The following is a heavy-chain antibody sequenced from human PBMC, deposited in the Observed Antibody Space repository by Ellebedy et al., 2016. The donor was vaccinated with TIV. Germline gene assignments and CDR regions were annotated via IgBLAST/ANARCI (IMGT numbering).Heavy chain of an antibody. CDR3: AKDRRERGDTTKWYFDL. V-gene: IGHV3-23*01. CDR1: GFTFGRAW. Sequence: GESLKISCAASGFTFGRAWMNWVRQTPGKGLEWVSTISGSGDRIYYADSVRGRFTISRDNSKNTVYLQVNSLRAEDTAVYYCAKDRRERGDTTKWYFDLWGRGTLITVSS. J-gene: IGHJ2*01. CDR2: ISGSGDRI. D-gene: IGHD1-1*01.